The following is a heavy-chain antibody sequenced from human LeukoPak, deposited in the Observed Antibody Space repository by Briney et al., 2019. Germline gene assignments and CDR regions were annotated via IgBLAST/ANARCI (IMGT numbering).Heavy chain of an antibody. CDR2: IYYSGST. CDR3: AIDLPGDRGSDY. V-gene: IGHV4-39*07. Sequence: SETLSLTCTVSGGSMSSSSYYWGWIRQPPGKGLEWIGSIYYSGSTYYNPSLKSRVTISVDTSKNLFSLKLSSVTAADTAVYYCAIDLPGDRGSDYWGQGTLVTVSS. J-gene: IGHJ4*02. D-gene: IGHD7-27*01. CDR1: GGSMSSSSYY.